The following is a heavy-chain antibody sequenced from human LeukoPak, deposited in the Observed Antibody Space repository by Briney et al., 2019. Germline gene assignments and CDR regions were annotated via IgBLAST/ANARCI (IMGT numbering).Heavy chain of an antibody. CDR1: GFTVSSNF. CDR3: ARDAAAQQLVHYFDY. J-gene: IGHJ4*02. Sequence: SGGSLRLSCAASGFTVSSNFMSWVRQAPGKGLEWVSLIYSGGSTYYADSVKGRFTISRDNSKNTLYLQMNSLRAEDTAVYYCARDAAAQQLVHYFDYWGQGPLVTVSS. V-gene: IGHV3-53*01. CDR2: IYSGGST. D-gene: IGHD6-13*01.